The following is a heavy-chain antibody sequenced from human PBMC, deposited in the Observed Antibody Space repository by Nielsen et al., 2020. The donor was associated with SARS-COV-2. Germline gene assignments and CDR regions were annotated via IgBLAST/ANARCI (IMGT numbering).Heavy chain of an antibody. CDR1: GGSISSSSYY. V-gene: IGHV4-39*07. CDR2: IYYSGST. Sequence: SETLFLTCTVSGGSISSSSYYWGWIRQPPGKGLEWIGSIYYSGSTYYNPSLKSRVTISVDTSKNQFSLKLSSVTAADTAVYYCARIIVVVPAARWFDPWGQGTLVTVSS. CDR3: ARIIVVVPAARWFDP. D-gene: IGHD2-2*01. J-gene: IGHJ5*02.